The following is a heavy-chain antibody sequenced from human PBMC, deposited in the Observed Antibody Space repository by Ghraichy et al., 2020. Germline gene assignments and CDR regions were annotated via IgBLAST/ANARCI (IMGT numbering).Heavy chain of an antibody. CDR2: ISYDGSNK. CDR1: GFTFSSYA. CDR3: ARGGTREIVKGGAFDI. J-gene: IGHJ3*02. V-gene: IGHV3-30*04. D-gene: IGHD3-22*01. Sequence: GGSLRLSCAASGFTFSSYAMHWVRQAPGKGLEWVAVISYDGSNKYYADSVKGRFTIPRDNSKNTLYLQMNSLRAEDTAVYYCARGGTREIVKGGAFDIWGQGTMVTVSS.